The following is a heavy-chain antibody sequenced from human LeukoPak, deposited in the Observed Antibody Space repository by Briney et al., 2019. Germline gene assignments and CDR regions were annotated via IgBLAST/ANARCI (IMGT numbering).Heavy chain of an antibody. CDR3: ARAGKYGGYVMAPNDFDY. D-gene: IGHD5-12*01. CDR2: IIPILGIA. V-gene: IGHV1-69*04. CDR1: GGTFSSYA. J-gene: IGHJ4*02. Sequence: GSSVKVSCKASGGTFSSYAISWVRQAPGQGLEWMGRIIPILGIANYAQKFQGRVTITADKSTSTAYMELSSLRSEDTAVCYCARAGKYGGYVMAPNDFDYWGQGTLVTVSS.